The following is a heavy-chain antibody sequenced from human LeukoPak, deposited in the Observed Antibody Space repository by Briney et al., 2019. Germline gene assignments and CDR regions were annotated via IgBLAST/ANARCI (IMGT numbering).Heavy chain of an antibody. Sequence: GGSLRLSCAASGFTFDDYAMHWVLQAPGKGLEWVSGISWNSGSIGYADSVKGRFTISRDNAKNSLYLQMNSLRAEDTAVYYCARWDSPVDDSSGYPLDYWGQGTLVTVSS. D-gene: IGHD3-22*01. V-gene: IGHV3-9*01. CDR3: ARWDSPVDDSSGYPLDY. CDR1: GFTFDDYA. J-gene: IGHJ4*02. CDR2: ISWNSGSI.